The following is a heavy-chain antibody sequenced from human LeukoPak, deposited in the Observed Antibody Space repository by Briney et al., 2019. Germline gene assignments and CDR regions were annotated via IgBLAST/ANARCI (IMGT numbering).Heavy chain of an antibody. CDR2: INHSGST. CDR1: GGSFSGYY. D-gene: IGHD6-19*01. Sequence: SETLSLTCAVYGGSFSGYYWSWIRQPPGKGLEWIGEINHSGSTNYNPSLKSRVTISVDTSKNQFSLKLSSATAADTAVYYCARGGRSGWYDWFDPWGQGTLVTVSS. CDR3: ARGGRSGWYDWFDP. J-gene: IGHJ5*02. V-gene: IGHV4-34*01.